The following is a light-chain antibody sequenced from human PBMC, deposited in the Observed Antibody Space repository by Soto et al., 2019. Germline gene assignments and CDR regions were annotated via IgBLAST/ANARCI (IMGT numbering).Light chain of an antibody. J-gene: IGKJ1*01. CDR2: GAS. V-gene: IGKV3-15*01. CDR3: QQYNNWPPWT. Sequence: EIVLTQSPATLSLSPGDRATLSCRASQSVTSYLAWYQQKPGQAPRLLIYGASTRATGIPARFSGSGSGTEFTLTISSLQSEDFALYYCQQYNNWPPWTFGQGTKVEIK. CDR1: QSVTSY.